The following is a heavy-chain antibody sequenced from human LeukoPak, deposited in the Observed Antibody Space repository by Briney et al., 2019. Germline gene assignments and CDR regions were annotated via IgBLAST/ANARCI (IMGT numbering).Heavy chain of an antibody. Sequence: GGSLRLSCVVSGVTFTTYGMQWVRQAPGKGLDWVASIAYDGSNENYAESVKGRFTISRDNSKNTLYLQLNSLRAEDTAVYYCASPSGSVTIFGVVDYFDYWGQGSLVTVSS. D-gene: IGHD3-3*01. CDR1: GVTFTTYG. CDR2: IAYDGSNE. V-gene: IGHV3-30*04. CDR3: ASPSGSVTIFGVVDYFDY. J-gene: IGHJ4*02.